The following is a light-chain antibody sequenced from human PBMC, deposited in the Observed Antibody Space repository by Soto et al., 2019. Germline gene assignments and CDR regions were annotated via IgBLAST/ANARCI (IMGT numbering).Light chain of an antibody. CDR2: GAY. V-gene: IGKV3-15*01. Sequence: EIVMTQSPATLSVYSGEKATLSCRASQNLSRNLAWYQQRPGQAPRLLIHGAYTRATGVTARFSGSGSGTDFTLTISSLQSEDFAVYYCQQYDKWPHTFGQGTML. CDR3: QQYDKWPHT. J-gene: IGKJ2*01. CDR1: QNLSRN.